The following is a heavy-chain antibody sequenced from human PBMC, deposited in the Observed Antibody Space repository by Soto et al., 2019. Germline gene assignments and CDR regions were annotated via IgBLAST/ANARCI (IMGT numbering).Heavy chain of an antibody. CDR1: GGSLXGXX. Sequence: QVQLQQWGAGLLKPSETLSLTCAVYGGSLXGXXXXXXRQPPGKGLEWIGEIDXSGNTNYKPSLXXXXXXXXXXXXXXXXXXXXXXXXXXXXXXXXXXXRDRAAAVNHWGQGTLVTVSS. V-gene: IGHV4-34*01. D-gene: IGHD6-13*01. CDR3: XXXRDRAAAVNH. CDR2: IDXSGNT. J-gene: IGHJ5*02.